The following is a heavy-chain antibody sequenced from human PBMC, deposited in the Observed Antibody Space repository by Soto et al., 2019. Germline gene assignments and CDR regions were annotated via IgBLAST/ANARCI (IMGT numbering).Heavy chain of an antibody. CDR1: GGTFSNDI. D-gene: IGHD5-12*01. CDR2: IIPLLDIA. J-gene: IGHJ4*01. CDR3: ARDSPIGSTFSGYDAIDY. Sequence: QVQLVQSGAEVKKPGSSVKVSCKTSGGTFSNDIITWVRQAPGQGLEWMGRIIPLLDIANYAQKFQGRVTITADKSTVTAYMELNSMRSEDTSVYDGARDSPIGSTFSGYDAIDYWGHGTLVTVSS. V-gene: IGHV1-69*08.